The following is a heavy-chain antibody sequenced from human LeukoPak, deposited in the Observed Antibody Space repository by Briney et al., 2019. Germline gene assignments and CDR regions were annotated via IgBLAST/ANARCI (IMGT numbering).Heavy chain of an antibody. CDR2: ISYDGSNK. Sequence: GGSLRLSCAASGFTFSSYGMHWVRQAPGKGLEWVAVISYDGSNKYYADSVKGRFTISRDNSKNTLYLQMNSLRAEDTAVYYCAKPLRYCSSISCSRTYYYYGMDVWGQGTTVTVSS. V-gene: IGHV3-30*18. D-gene: IGHD2-2*01. CDR1: GFTFSSYG. J-gene: IGHJ6*02. CDR3: AKPLRYCSSISCSRTYYYYGMDV.